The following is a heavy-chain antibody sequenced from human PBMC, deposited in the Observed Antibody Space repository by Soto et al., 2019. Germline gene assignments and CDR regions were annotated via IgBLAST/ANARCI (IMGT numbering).Heavy chain of an antibody. CDR3: ATDSSGYFNWFDP. CDR2: IIPIFGTA. D-gene: IGHD3-22*01. J-gene: IGHJ5*02. Sequence: SVKVSCKASGCTFSSYAISWVRQAPGQGLEWMGGIIPIFGTANYAQKFQGRVTITADKSTSTAYMELSSLRSEDTAVYYCATDSSGYFNWFDPWGQGTLVTVSS. CDR1: GCTFSSYA. V-gene: IGHV1-69*06.